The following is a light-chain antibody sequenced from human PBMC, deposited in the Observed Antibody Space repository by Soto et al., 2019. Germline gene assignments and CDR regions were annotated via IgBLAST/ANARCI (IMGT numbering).Light chain of an antibody. CDR3: QVWDNRGYV. V-gene: IGLV3-9*01. CDR2: RDY. Sequence: SYELTQPPSVSVALGQTATITCGGNNIGGKNVHWYQQKPGQAPVLVIYRDYNRPSGIPERFSGSNSGHTATLTISRVQPGDEADYYCQVWDNRGYVFGTGT. J-gene: IGLJ1*01. CDR1: NIGGKN.